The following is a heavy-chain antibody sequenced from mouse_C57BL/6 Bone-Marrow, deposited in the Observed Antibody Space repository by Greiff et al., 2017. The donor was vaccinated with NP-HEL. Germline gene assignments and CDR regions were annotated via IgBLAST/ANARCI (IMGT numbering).Heavy chain of an antibody. D-gene: IGHD2-3*01. CDR2: ISNGGGST. J-gene: IGHJ2*01. CDR3: ARLRWLLYFDY. Sequence: EVKVVESGGGLVQPGGSLKLSCAASGFTFSDYYMYWVRQTPEKRLEWVAYISNGGGSTYYPDTVKGRFTISRDNAKNTLYLQMSRLKSEDTAMYHCARLRWLLYFDYWGQGTTLTVSS. V-gene: IGHV5-12*01. CDR1: GFTFSDYY.